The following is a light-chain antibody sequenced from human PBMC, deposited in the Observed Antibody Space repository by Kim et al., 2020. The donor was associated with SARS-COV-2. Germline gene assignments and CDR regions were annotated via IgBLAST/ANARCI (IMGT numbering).Light chain of an antibody. V-gene: IGLV1-44*01. J-gene: IGLJ2*01. Sequence: QTVSISCSGCSSNRVRQAVEWYQQLPVTAPKLLIYSTDQRPSGVPDRFSGSKSGTSASLRISGLRSEDEAHYYCAAWDHSLGGYVVFGGGTQLTVL. CDR2: STD. CDR1: SSNRVRQA. CDR3: AAWDHSLGGYVV.